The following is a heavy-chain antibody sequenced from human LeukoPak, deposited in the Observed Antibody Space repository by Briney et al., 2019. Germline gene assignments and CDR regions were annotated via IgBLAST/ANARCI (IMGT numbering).Heavy chain of an antibody. CDR3: ARGPIAAAGHFDY. CDR2: IYSGGSI. J-gene: IGHJ4*02. D-gene: IGHD6-13*01. Sequence: GGSLRLSCAASGCTVSSNYMSWVRQAPGKGLEWVSVIYSGGSIYYADSVKGRFTISRDNSKNTLYLQMNSLRAEDTAVYYCARGPIAAAGHFDYWGQGTLVTVSS. V-gene: IGHV3-66*01. CDR1: GCTVSSNY.